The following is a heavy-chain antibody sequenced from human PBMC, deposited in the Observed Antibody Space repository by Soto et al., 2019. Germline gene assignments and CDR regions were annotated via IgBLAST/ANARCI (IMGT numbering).Heavy chain of an antibody. Sequence: PSETLSLTCTVAGGSISSGDYYWSWIRQPPGKGLEWIGYIYYSGSTYYNPSLKSRVTISVDTSKNQFSLKLSSVTAADTAVYYCARVKVGDLFRFNWFFDLWGRGTLVTSPQ. V-gene: IGHV4-30-4*01. CDR2: IYYSGST. CDR3: ARVKVGDLFRFNWFFDL. D-gene: IGHD3-3*01. CDR1: GGSISSGDYY. J-gene: IGHJ2*01.